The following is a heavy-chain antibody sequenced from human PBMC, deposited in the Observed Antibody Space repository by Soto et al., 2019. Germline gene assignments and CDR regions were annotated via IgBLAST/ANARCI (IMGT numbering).Heavy chain of an antibody. CDR1: EFTFSNYA. Sequence: QVQLVESGGGAVQPGGSRRLSCAASEFTFSNYAMHWVRQAPGKGLQWLAVISYDGNNKYYADSVEGRFTISRDKSKNTVYLQMNSLRLEGTAVYYCARGPSYSDSSFDHWGQGTLVTVSS. D-gene: IGHD4-17*01. J-gene: IGHJ4*02. CDR3: ARGPSYSDSSFDH. CDR2: ISYDGNNK. V-gene: IGHV3-30*03.